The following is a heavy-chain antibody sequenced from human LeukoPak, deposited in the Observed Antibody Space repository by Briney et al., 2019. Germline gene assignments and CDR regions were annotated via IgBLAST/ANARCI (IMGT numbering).Heavy chain of an antibody. CDR2: ITGSGGST. V-gene: IGHV3-23*01. Sequence: GGSLRLSCAASGFTFSSYVMSWVRQAPGKGLEWVSAITGSGGSTYYADSVKGRFTISRDNSKNTLYLQMNSLRAGDTAVYYCAKGTGSGSSNWFDPWGQGTLVTVSS. J-gene: IGHJ5*02. CDR1: GFTFSSYV. CDR3: AKGTGSGSSNWFDP. D-gene: IGHD3-10*01.